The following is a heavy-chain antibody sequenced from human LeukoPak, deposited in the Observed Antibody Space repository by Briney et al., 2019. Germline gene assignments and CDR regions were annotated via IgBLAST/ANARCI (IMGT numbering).Heavy chain of an antibody. Sequence: VASVKVSCKASGYTFTGYYVHWVRQAPGQGLEWMGWINPNSGGTNYAQKFQGRVTMTRDTSISTAYMELSRLRSDDTAVYYCARYTIFGVYYYYGMDVWGQGTTVTVSS. CDR1: GYTFTGYY. D-gene: IGHD3-3*01. CDR2: INPNSGGT. J-gene: IGHJ6*02. CDR3: ARYTIFGVYYYYGMDV. V-gene: IGHV1-2*02.